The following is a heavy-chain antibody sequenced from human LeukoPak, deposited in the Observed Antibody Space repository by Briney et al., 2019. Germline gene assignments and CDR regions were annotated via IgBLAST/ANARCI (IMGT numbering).Heavy chain of an antibody. CDR3: AKVSFWGMKVVV. Sequence: PGGSLRLSCAASGFTFSSYAMSWVRQAPGKGLEWVSAISGSGGSTYYADSVKGRLTISRDNSKNTLYLQMNSLRAEDTTVYYCAKVSFWGMKVVVWGQGTLVTVSS. V-gene: IGHV3-23*01. CDR2: ISGSGGST. D-gene: IGHD3-22*01. CDR1: GFTFSSYA. J-gene: IGHJ4*02.